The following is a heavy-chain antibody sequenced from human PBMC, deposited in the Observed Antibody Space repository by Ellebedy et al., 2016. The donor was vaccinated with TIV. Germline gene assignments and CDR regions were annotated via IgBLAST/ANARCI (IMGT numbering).Heavy chain of an antibody. Sequence: SETLSLTCVVSDGSISPSSWPWIRKPPGGGRNGIGFAYHSGSTDYNPSLESRVTISVDTSKNQFSLRLSSVTAADTALYYCAEGRSGWYYFDYWGRGTPVTVSS. V-gene: IGHV4-59*12. CDR1: DGSISPSS. J-gene: IGHJ4*02. CDR2: AYHSGST. D-gene: IGHD6-19*01. CDR3: AEGRSGWYYFDY.